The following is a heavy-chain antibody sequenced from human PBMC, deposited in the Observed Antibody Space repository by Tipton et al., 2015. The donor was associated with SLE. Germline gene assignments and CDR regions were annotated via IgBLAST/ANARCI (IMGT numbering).Heavy chain of an antibody. D-gene: IGHD2-21*02. CDR1: GDSITSYY. CDR2: IYYNGHT. V-gene: IGHV4-59*01. J-gene: IGHJ4*02. CDR3: ARLNDATAIASFDC. Sequence: TLSLTCTVSGDSITSYYWNWIRQPPGKGLEWIGYIYYNGHTNYSPSLKSRVTLSVDTSKNQFSLTLSSVTAADTAVYYCARLNDATAIASFDCWGQGNLVTVSS.